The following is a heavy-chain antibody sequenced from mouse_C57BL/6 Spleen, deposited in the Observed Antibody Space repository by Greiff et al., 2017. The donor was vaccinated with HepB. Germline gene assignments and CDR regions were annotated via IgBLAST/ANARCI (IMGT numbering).Heavy chain of an antibody. D-gene: IGHD2-4*01. Sequence: VQLQQSVAELVRPGASVKLSCTASGYNFTNYYMHWVKQRPEQGLEWIGRIDPANGNTKYDPKFKGKATITADTSSNTAYLQLSSLTSEDAAVYYCARSDDYARAWFAYWGQGTLVTVSA. J-gene: IGHJ3*01. V-gene: IGHV14-3*01. CDR3: ARSDDYARAWFAY. CDR1: GYNFTNYY. CDR2: IDPANGNT.